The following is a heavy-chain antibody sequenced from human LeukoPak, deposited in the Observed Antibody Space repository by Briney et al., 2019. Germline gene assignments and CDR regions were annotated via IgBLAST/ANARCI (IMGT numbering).Heavy chain of an antibody. Sequence: SETLSLTCTVSGGSISSGGYYWSWIRQPPGKGLEWIGYIYHSGSTYYNPSLKSRVTISVDRSKNQFSLKLSSVTAADTAVYYCARARTRAGQYTGRRVPTAAGPFDYWGQGTLVTVSS. CDR1: GGSISSGGYY. CDR3: ARARTRAGQYTGRRVPTAAGPFDY. V-gene: IGHV4-30-2*01. CDR2: IYHSGST. D-gene: IGHD6-13*01. J-gene: IGHJ4*02.